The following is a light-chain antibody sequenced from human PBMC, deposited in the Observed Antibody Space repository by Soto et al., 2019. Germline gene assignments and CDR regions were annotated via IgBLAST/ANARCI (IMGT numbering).Light chain of an antibody. CDR1: SSDVGGYNY. CDR3: SSYTSSSTLYVV. J-gene: IGLJ2*01. CDR2: DVS. V-gene: IGLV2-14*03. Sequence: QSALTQPASVSGSPGQSITISCTGTSSDVGGYNYVSWYQQHPGNAPKLMIYDVSNRPSGVSSRFSGSKSGNTASLTISGLQAEDEADYYCSSYTSSSTLYVVFGGGTXXTVL.